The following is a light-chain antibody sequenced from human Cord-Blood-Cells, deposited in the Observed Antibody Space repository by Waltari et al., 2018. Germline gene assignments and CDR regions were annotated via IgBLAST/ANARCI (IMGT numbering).Light chain of an antibody. CDR3: AAWDDSLSGWV. V-gene: IGLV1-47*01. Sequence: QSVLTQPPSASGTPGQSVTISCSGSSSNLGTHYVYWYQQLQGTAPKLLIYRNNQRPSGFPDRFSGSKSGTSASLAISGLRSEDEADYYCAAWDDSLSGWVFGGGTKLTVL. J-gene: IGLJ3*02. CDR1: SSNLGTHY. CDR2: RNN.